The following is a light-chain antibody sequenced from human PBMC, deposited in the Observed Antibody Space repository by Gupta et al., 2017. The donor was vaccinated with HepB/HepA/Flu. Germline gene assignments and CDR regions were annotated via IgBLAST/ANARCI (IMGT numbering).Light chain of an antibody. V-gene: IGKV2D-29*01. CDR2: EVS. J-gene: IGKJ4*01. CDR3: MQTIHLPLT. Sequence: DIVMTQSPLSLSVTPGQPASISCKSSQSLLHTDGKTYLYWYLQKPGQPPQLLFYEVSKRFFGVTDRFSGSGSGTDFTLKVSRVEAEDVGVYYCMQTIHLPLTFGGGTKVEIK. CDR1: QSLLHTDGKTY.